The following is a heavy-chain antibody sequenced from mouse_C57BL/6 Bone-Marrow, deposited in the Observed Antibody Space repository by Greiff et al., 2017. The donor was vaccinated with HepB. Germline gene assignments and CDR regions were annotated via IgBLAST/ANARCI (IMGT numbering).Heavy chain of an antibody. CDR1: GYTFTSYW. J-gene: IGHJ2*01. CDR2: IHPNSGST. Sequence: VQLQQPGAELVKPGASVKLSCKASGYTFTSYWMHWVKQRPGQGLEWIGMIHPNSGSTNYNEKFKSKATLTVDKSSSTAYMQLSSLTSEDSAVYYCARGLLLRLYYFDYWGQGTTLTVSS. CDR3: ARGLLLRLYYFDY. V-gene: IGHV1-64*01. D-gene: IGHD1-1*01.